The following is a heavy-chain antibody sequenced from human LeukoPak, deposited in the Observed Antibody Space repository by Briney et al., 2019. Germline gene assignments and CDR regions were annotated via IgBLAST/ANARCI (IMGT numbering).Heavy chain of an antibody. CDR2: INYSGGST. J-gene: IGHJ4*02. V-gene: IGHV3-23*01. Sequence: PGGSLRLSCAASGFTFSSDDMSWVRQAPGKGLEWVSTINYSGGSTYYADSVKGRFTISRDNSKNTLYLQMNSLRVEDTAVYYCANRPGWRAFDSWGQGTLVTVSS. CDR1: GFTFSSDD. CDR3: ANRPGWRAFDS.